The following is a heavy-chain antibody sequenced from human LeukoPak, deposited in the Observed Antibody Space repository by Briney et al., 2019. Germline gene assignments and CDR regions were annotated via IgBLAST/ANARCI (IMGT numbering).Heavy chain of an antibody. J-gene: IGHJ4*02. CDR3: AREIGYSSGWYGTRLED. D-gene: IGHD6-19*01. CDR1: GGSIGSSSYY. V-gene: IGHV4-39*07. Sequence: PSETLSLTCTVSGGSIGSSSYYWGWIRQPPGKGLEWIGSIYYSGSTYYNPSLKSRVTISVDTSKNQFSLKLSSVTAADTAVYYCAREIGYSSGWYGTRLEDWGQGTLVTVSS. CDR2: IYYSGST.